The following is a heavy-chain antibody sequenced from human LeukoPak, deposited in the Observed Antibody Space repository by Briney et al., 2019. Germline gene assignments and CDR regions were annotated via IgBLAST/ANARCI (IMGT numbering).Heavy chain of an antibody. CDR1: GFTFSSYH. V-gene: IGHV3-48*03. Sequence: PGGSLRLSCAASGFTFSSYHMNWVRQAPGKGLEWVSYISSSGSPTHYADSVRGRFTISRDDAKNSLSLQMNSVRAEDTAVYYCAYTNNLKYWGQGTLVTVSS. J-gene: IGHJ4*02. CDR3: AYTNNLKY. CDR2: ISSSGSPT. D-gene: IGHD3-16*01.